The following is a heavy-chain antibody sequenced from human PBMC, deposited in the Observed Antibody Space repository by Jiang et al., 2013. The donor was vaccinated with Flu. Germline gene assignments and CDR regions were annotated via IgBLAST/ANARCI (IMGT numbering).Heavy chain of an antibody. Sequence: RFTISRDNSKNTLYLQMNSLRAEDTAVYYCAKDQGEDCSGGKCSPGTLDYWGQGILVTVSS. J-gene: IGHJ4*02. V-gene: IGHV3-30*02. CDR3: AKDQGEDCSGGKCSPGTLDY. D-gene: IGHD2-15*01.